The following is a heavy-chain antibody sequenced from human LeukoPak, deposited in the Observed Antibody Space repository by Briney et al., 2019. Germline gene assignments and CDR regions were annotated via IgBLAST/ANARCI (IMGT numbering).Heavy chain of an antibody. CDR3: VRDKLTGASRLDY. V-gene: IGHV3-7*03. CDR1: GFTFSNYW. CDR2: IKQDGSEI. J-gene: IGHJ4*02. Sequence: GGSLRLSCAASGFTFSNYWMSWVRQAPGKELEWVANIKQDGSEIYYVDSVKGRFTISRDNAKNSLYLQMNSLGAEDTAVYYCVRDKLTGASRLDYWGQGTLLTVSS. D-gene: IGHD7-27*01.